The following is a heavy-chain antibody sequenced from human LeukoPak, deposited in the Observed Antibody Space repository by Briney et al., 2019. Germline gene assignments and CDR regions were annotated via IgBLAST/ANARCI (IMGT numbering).Heavy chain of an antibody. V-gene: IGHV3-23*01. D-gene: IGHD2-15*01. J-gene: IGHJ5*02. CDR3: VREAGYCAPVCVKTNWFDP. CDR2: ISNGKT. CDR1: GLPFSSHA. Sequence: GGSLRLSCAASGLPFSSHAMSWVRQPPGKGLEWVAAISNGKTYYADSVRGRFAISRDDSTNTVYLHMNSLRDEDTALYHCVREAGYCAPVCVKTNWFDPWGQGTLVTVSS.